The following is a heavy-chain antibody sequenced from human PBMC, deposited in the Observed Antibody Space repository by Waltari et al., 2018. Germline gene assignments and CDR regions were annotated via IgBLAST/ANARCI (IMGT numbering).Heavy chain of an antibody. CDR1: GYSCTSYW. Sequence: EVQLVQSGAEMKKPGEPLNISCEATGYSCTSYWIGWVRQLPGEGLEGMANIHPHYSETRYSPSFRGRVAISVDKSIRTAYLHWTTLRASDSGIYYCARHKRGIVEEINYWGQGTLVAVSS. CDR2: IHPHYSET. J-gene: IGHJ4*02. CDR3: ARHKRGIVEEINY. V-gene: IGHV5-51*01. D-gene: IGHD1-26*01.